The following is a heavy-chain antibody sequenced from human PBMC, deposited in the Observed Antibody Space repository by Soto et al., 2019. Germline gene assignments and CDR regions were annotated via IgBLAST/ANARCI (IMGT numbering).Heavy chain of an antibody. J-gene: IGHJ5*02. CDR2: INAGNGNT. D-gene: IGHD2-15*01. Sequence: XVKVSCKASGYTFTSYAMHWVRHAPGQRLEWMGWINAGNGNTKYSQKFQGRVTITRDTSASTAYMELSSLRSEDKAVYYCARESGDIVVVVAAEWFDPWGQGTLVTVS. CDR1: GYTFTSYA. V-gene: IGHV1-3*01. CDR3: ARESGDIVVVVAAEWFDP.